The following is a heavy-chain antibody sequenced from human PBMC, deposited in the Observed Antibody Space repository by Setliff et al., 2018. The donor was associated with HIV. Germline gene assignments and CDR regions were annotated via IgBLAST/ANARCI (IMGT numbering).Heavy chain of an antibody. J-gene: IGHJ3*01. Sequence: ASVKVSCKTSGYTFTAYYIYWVRQAPGHGLELMGRIHPNTGSTNYLQEFQGRVTITRDTSMSTVYMALTGLASDDTAVYYSAKQGYSDSLYAFDVWGQGTMVTV. V-gene: IGHV1-2*06. D-gene: IGHD1-26*01. CDR2: IHPNTGST. CDR3: AKQGYSDSLYAFDV. CDR1: GYTFTAYY.